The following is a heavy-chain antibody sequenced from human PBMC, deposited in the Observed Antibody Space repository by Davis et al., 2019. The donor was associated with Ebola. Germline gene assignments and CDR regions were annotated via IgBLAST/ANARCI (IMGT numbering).Heavy chain of an antibody. V-gene: IGHV6-1*01. CDR1: GDSVFGKNGA. Sequence: HSQTLSLTCAISGDSVFGKNGAWNWIRQSPSRGLEWLGRTYYTSKWHNDYGESVKSRISINPDTSRNHFSLQLNSVTPEDTAVYYCARFKWDLRALDIWGQGTMVTVSS. J-gene: IGHJ3*02. CDR3: ARFKWDLRALDI. D-gene: IGHD1-26*01. CDR2: TYYTSKWHN.